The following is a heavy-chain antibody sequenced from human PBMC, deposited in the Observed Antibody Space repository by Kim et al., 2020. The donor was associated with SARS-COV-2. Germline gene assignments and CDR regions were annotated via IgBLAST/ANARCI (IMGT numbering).Heavy chain of an antibody. J-gene: IGHJ5*02. D-gene: IGHD3-22*01. CDR3: AKDQMIVAEGWFDP. Sequence: ADSVKGRFTISRDNSKNTLYLQMNSLRAEDTAVYYCAKDQMIVAEGWFDPWGQGTLVTVSS. V-gene: IGHV3-23*01.